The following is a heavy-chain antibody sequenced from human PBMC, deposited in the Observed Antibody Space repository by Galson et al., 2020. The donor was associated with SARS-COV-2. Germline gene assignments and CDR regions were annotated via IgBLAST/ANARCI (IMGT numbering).Heavy chain of an antibody. D-gene: IGHD3-10*01. J-gene: IGHJ4*02. Sequence: SETLSLTCTVSGVAFNSYYMTWIRQSPGEGLEWLGHIYYNGDTRYNPSLKSRVTISTDTSTNQCSLSLSSVTAADAAVYYCARGQIGFGDATYNGDYWGQGTLGAVSS. CDR1: GVAFNSYY. CDR2: IYYNGDT. V-gene: IGHV4-59*01. CDR3: ARGQIGFGDATYNGDY.